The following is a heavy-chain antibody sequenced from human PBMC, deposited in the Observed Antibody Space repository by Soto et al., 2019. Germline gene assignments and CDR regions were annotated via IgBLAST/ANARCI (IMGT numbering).Heavy chain of an antibody. CDR3: AHRKGFGELLFDY. CDR1: GFSLSTSGLG. V-gene: IGHV2-5*02. J-gene: IGHJ4*02. CDR2: IYWDDDR. Sequence: QITLKESGPTLVKPTQTLTLTCTFSGFSLSTSGLGVGWLRQPPGKALEWLALIYWDDDRRYSPSLQSRLTITKDTSKTQVVLTIANMDPVDTATYYCAHRKGFGELLFDYWGQGALVTVSS. D-gene: IGHD3-10*01.